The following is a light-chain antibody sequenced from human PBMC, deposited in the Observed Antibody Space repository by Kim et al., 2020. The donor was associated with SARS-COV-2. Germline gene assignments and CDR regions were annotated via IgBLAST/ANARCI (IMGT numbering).Light chain of an antibody. CDR3: HQYGSSPET. Sequence: ETVLTQSPGTLSLSPGERATLSCRASQTVSSNFLAWYRQKPGQAPRRLIYSASSRATGIPDRFSGSGSGTDFTLTISRLDPEDFAVYYCHQYGSSPETFGQGTKVDIK. CDR2: SAS. V-gene: IGKV3-20*01. J-gene: IGKJ1*01. CDR1: QTVSSNF.